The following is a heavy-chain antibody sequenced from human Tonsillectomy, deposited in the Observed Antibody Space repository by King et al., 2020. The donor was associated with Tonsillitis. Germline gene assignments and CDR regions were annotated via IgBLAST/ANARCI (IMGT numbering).Heavy chain of an antibody. CDR2: INPSGGST. CDR3: ARGAGYSSRWHPGY. D-gene: IGHD6-13*01. CDR1: GYTFINYY. J-gene: IGHJ4*02. Sequence: VQLVESGAEVKKPGASVKVSCKASGYTFINYYIHWLRQAPGQGPEWMGIINPSGGSTTYAQRFQGRVSMTRDTSTSTVYMELSSLRSEDTAVYYCARGAGYSSRWHPGYWGQGTLVTVSS. V-gene: IGHV1-46*01.